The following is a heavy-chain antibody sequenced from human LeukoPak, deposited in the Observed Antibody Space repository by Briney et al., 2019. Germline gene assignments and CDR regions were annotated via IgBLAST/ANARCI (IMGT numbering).Heavy chain of an antibody. D-gene: IGHD2-15*01. CDR2: ISGSDDNT. CDR1: GFTFSSYA. J-gene: IGHJ3*02. V-gene: IGHV3-23*01. CDR3: AKVRYCSGGNCYSAFDI. Sequence: GGSLRLSCTASGFTFSSYAMSWVRQAPGKGLEWVSGISGSDDNTYYADSVKGRFTISRDDSNNTLFLQMNSLRAEDTAIYFCAKVRYCSGGNCYSAFDIWGQGTMVTVFS.